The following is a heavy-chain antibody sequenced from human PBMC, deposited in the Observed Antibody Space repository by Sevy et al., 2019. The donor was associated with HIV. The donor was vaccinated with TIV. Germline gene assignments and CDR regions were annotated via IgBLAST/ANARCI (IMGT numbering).Heavy chain of an antibody. D-gene: IGHD6-6*01. Sequence: GESLKISCKGSGYSFTSYWIGWVRQMPGKGLEWMGIIYPGDSDTRCSPSFQGQVTISADKSISTAYLQWSSLKASDTAMYYCARHIAAHPPYYYYGMDVWGQGTTVTVSS. CDR2: IYPGDSDT. J-gene: IGHJ6*02. V-gene: IGHV5-51*01. CDR3: ARHIAAHPPYYYYGMDV. CDR1: GYSFTSYW.